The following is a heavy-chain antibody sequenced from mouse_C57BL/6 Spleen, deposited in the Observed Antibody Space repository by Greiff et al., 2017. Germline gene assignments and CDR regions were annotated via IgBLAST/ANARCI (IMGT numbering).Heavy chain of an antibody. V-gene: IGHV5-16*01. CDR2: INYDGSST. J-gene: IGHJ2*01. CDR3: ARDQGYFDY. CDR1: GFTFSDYY. Sequence: EVKLVESEGGLVQPGSSMKLSCTASGFTFSDYYMAWVRQVPEKGLEWVANINYDGSSTEYLDTLKGRFTFSTDNAKNTLYMHMSRLTSEDTAAYFCARDQGYFDYWGQGTTLTVSS. D-gene: IGHD3-2*02.